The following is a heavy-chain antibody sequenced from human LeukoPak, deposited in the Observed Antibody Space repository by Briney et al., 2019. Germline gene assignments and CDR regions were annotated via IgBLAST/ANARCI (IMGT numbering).Heavy chain of an antibody. CDR2: ISAYNGST. J-gene: IGHJ6*02. D-gene: IGHD2-15*01. CDR1: GYTFTSYG. V-gene: IGHV1-18*01. CDR3: ARDWCSSCPKRKYGMDV. Sequence: KPGASVKVSCKASGYTFTSYGISWVRQAPGQGLEWMGWISAYNGSTNYAQKLQGRVTMTTDTSTSTAYMELRSLRSDDTAVYYCARDWCSSCPKRKYGMDVWGQGTTVTVSS.